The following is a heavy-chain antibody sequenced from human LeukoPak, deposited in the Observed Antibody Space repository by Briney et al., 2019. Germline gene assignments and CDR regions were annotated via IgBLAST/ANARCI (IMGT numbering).Heavy chain of an antibody. D-gene: IGHD5-18*01. CDR3: ARARSSYGYGDAFDI. Sequence: GRSLRPSCAASGFTFSSYAMHWVRQAPGKGLEWVAVISYDGSNKYYADSVKGRFTISRDNSKNTLYLQMNSLRAEDTAVYYCARARSSYGYGDAFDIWGQGTMVTVSS. J-gene: IGHJ3*02. CDR2: ISYDGSNK. V-gene: IGHV3-30*04. CDR1: GFTFSSYA.